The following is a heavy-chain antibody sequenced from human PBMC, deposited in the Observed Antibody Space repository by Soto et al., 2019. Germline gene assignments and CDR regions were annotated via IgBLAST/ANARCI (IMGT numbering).Heavy chain of an antibody. CDR1: GFSFSTFW. CDR2: INVYGTSA. Sequence: GGSLRVSCAASGFSFSTFWMHWVRQAPGEGLVWVSSINVYGTSADYADSVKGRFTFSRDNAKNTLYLQMNSLRADDTAVYYCTRGGGYSGYDPFDYWGQGTLVTVSS. CDR3: TRGGGYSGYDPFDY. V-gene: IGHV3-74*01. J-gene: IGHJ4*02. D-gene: IGHD5-12*01.